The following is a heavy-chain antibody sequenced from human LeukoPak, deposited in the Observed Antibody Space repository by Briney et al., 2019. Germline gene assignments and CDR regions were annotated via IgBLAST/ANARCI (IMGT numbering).Heavy chain of an antibody. V-gene: IGHV1-69*13. J-gene: IGHJ6*02. CDR2: IIPIFGTA. CDR1: GYTFTSYG. Sequence: GASVKVSRKASGYTFTSYGISWVRQAPGQGLEWMGGIIPIFGTANYAQKFQGRVTITADESTSTAYMELSSLRSEDTAVYYCARDLLAVAGGTGYYYYYGMDVWGQGTTVTVSS. CDR3: ARDLLAVAGGTGYYYYYGMDV. D-gene: IGHD6-19*01.